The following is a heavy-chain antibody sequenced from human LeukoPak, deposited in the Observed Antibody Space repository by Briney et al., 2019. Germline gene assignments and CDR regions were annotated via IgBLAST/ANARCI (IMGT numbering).Heavy chain of an antibody. CDR2: ISWNSGSI. CDR1: GFTFDDYA. Sequence: GGSLRLSCAASGFTFDDYAIHWVRQAPGKGLEWVSGISWNSGSIGYADSVKGRFTISRDNAKNSLYLQMNSLRAEDTALYYCAKDIKGRGYSYGYSFDYWGQGNLVTVSS. D-gene: IGHD5-18*01. V-gene: IGHV3-9*01. J-gene: IGHJ4*02. CDR3: AKDIKGRGYSYGYSFDY.